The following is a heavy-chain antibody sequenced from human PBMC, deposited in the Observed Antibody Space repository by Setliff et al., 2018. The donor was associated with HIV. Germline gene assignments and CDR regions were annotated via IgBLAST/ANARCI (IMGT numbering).Heavy chain of an antibody. CDR2: VYPGDASI. J-gene: IGHJ4*02. V-gene: IGHV1-46*01. Sequence: ASVKVSCKASGYSFTSYIVHWVRQAPGQGLEWVGRVYPGDASIHYAQKFLGRVTVTRDTSTSTVYMDLSSLRFEDTAVYYCAREFPGGTYGFDYWGQGTLVTVSS. CDR1: GYSFTSYI. D-gene: IGHD1-26*01. CDR3: AREFPGGTYGFDY.